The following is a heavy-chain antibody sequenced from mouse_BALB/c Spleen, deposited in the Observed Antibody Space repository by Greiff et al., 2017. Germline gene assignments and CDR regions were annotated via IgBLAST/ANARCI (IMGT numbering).Heavy chain of an antibody. CDR2: ISYSGST. D-gene: IGHD2-4*01. J-gene: IGHJ2*01. CDR3: ARSYPSYDYDVGGGFDY. CDR1: GDSITSGY. Sequence: EVHLVESGPSLVKPSQTLSLTCSVTGDSITSGYWNWIRKFPGNKLEYMGYISYSGSTYYNPSLKSRISITRDTSKNQYYLQLNSVTTEDTATYYCARSYPSYDYDVGGGFDYWGQGTTLTVSS. V-gene: IGHV3-8*02.